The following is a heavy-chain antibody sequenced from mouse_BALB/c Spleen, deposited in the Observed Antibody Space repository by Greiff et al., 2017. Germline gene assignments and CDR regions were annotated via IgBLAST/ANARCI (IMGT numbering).Heavy chain of an antibody. CDR2: ISSGGSYT. V-gene: IGHV5-6-4*01. Sequence: DVMLVESGGGLVKPGGSLKLSCAASGFTFSSYTMSWVRQTPEKRLEWVATISSGGSYTYYPHSVTGRFAISRDNAKNTLYLQMRSLKAEDPAMFYCTNGGLGTPYAMDYWGQGTSVTVSS. J-gene: IGHJ4*01. CDR1: GFTFSSYT. CDR3: TNGGLGTPYAMDY. D-gene: IGHD3-3*01.